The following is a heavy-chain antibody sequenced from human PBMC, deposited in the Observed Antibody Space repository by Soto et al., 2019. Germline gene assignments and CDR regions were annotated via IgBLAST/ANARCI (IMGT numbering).Heavy chain of an antibody. CDR1: GFSFRSTA. V-gene: IGHV3-23*01. CDR3: GKGGGGVTIFGVVFE. Sequence: DVQLLESGGGLVQPGGSLRLSCEASGFSFRSTAMSWVRQAPGKGLEWVSGISGSGATTYYADSVQGPFTISRDNSRNTVYLQMNGLTAEDTAVYYCGKGGGGVTIFGVVFEWGQGTLVSVSS. D-gene: IGHD3-3*01. CDR2: ISGSGATT. J-gene: IGHJ4*02.